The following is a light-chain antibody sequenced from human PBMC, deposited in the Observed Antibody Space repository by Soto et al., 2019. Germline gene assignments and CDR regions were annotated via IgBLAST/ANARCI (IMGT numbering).Light chain of an antibody. CDR3: QKYNGLIT. V-gene: IGKV1-5*03. CDR2: KAS. J-gene: IGKJ5*01. CDR1: QCISKW. Sequence: IQMTQTPTTLSASVGDRVTISRGSIQCISKWLDWYQQKPGKAPKLLIDKASNLKSEVPSRFSGSGSGTEFTLTICSLQPDDIPSYYCQKYNGLITFGEG.